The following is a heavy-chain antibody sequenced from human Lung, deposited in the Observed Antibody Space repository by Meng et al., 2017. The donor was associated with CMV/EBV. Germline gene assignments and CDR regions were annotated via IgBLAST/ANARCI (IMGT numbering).Heavy chain of an antibody. D-gene: IGHD3-10*01. CDR3: ARAPYGSNFDP. Sequence: SCKDSGKTVIAYYIHWVRQAPGQGLGWLGWITPGTGGTDCAQKFQGRVTMTRDTSISTVYLELTTLTSDDTAVYFCARAPYGSNFDPWGQGTLVTVSS. V-gene: IGHV1-2*02. J-gene: IGHJ5*02. CDR2: ITPGTGGT. CDR1: GKTVIAYY.